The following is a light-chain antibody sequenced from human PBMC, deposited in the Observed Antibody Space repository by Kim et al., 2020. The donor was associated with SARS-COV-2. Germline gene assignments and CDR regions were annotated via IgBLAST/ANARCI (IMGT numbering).Light chain of an antibody. J-gene: IGLJ2*01. Sequence: SYELTQPPSVSVSPGQTTTITCSGDNLGNKYTSWYQQRPGQSPVVVIYQDYKRPSGIPERFSGSNSGNTATLTISGTQAVDEADYYCQAWDSSAVVFGGGTQLTVL. CDR3: QAWDSSAVV. V-gene: IGLV3-1*01. CDR2: QDY. CDR1: NLGNKY.